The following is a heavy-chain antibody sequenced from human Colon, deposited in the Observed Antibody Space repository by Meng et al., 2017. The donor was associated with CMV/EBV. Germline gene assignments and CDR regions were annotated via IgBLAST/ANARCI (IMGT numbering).Heavy chain of an antibody. CDR1: GFTFSAYG. J-gene: IGHJ4*02. Sequence: QVQLGGAGGGWVQPGGSLSLSCAASGFTFSAYGMHWVRQAPGKGLEWVTFILNDGISKYYADSVKGRFTISRDNSKNTLYLQMNSLRVEDTAIYFCTRDGYNWIPFDSWGQGTLVTVSS. D-gene: IGHD1-1*01. V-gene: IGHV3-30*02. CDR2: ILNDGISK. CDR3: TRDGYNWIPFDS.